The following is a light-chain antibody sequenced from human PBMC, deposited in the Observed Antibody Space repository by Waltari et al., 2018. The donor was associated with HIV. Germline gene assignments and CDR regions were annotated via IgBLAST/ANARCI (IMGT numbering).Light chain of an antibody. V-gene: IGLV1-40*01. CDR2: ANI. CDR3: QSFDNSLGGSVI. J-gene: IGLJ2*01. Sequence: QSALTQPPSVSGAPGQRVTISRTAAGANIGASSDVHWYQPLPGTAPKLLIYANINRPSGVPDRFSGSKSGTSASLAITGLQAEDEADYYCQSFDNSLGGSVIFGGGTKLTVL. CDR1: GANIGASSD.